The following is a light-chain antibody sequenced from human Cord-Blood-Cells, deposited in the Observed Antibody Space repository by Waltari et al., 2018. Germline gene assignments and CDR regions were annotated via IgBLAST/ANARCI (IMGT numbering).Light chain of an antibody. J-gene: IGLJ3*02. CDR2: DVS. CDR3: SSYTSSSTLV. Sequence: QSALTQPASVSGSPGQSITISCTGTSSDVAGYNYVSWYQQHPAKAPKLMIYDVSNRPSGVSNRFSGSKSGNTASLTISGLQAEDEADYYCSSYTSSSTLVFGGGTKLTVL. CDR1: SSDVAGYNY. V-gene: IGLV2-14*03.